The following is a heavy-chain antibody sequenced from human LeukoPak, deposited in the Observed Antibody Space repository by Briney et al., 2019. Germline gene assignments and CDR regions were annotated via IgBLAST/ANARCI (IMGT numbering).Heavy chain of an antibody. D-gene: IGHD6-19*01. V-gene: IGHV3-23*01. CDR2: ISDSGGST. CDR1: GFTFSSYA. J-gene: IGHJ4*02. CDR3: AKNSIGSGWFDY. Sequence: PGGSLRLSCAASGFTFSSYAMSWARQAPGKGLEWVSTISDSGGSTYYADSVKGRFTISRDNSKNTLYLQMNSLRAEDTAVYYCAKNSIGSGWFDYWGQGTLVTVSS.